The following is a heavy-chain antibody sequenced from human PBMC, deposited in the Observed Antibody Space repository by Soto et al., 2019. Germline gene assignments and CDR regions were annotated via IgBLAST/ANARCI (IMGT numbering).Heavy chain of an antibody. CDR1: GYTFTNYA. CDR2: VNTYNGNP. V-gene: IGHV1-18*01. Sequence: QVQLVQSGGELKKPGASVKVSCKASGYTFTNYAFTGGRQAPGRGLEWMGWVNTYNGNPNYAQIFQGRVTMTTDTSTGTAYMELRSLKSDDSAIYYCARDSQYSTSWQRFDSWGQGTLVTVSS. D-gene: IGHD6-13*01. CDR3: ARDSQYSTSWQRFDS. J-gene: IGHJ4*02.